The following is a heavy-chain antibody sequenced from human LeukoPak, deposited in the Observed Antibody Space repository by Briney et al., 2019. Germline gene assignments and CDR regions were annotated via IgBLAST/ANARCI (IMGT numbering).Heavy chain of an antibody. D-gene: IGHD3-22*01. CDR3: AASITMIVVVASAPFQH. Sequence: GGSLRLSCAASGFTFSDYWLSWVRQAPGKGLEWVANMNRDGGERNYVDSMKGRITISRDNAKNSLYLQMNSLRAEDTAVYYCAASITMIVVVASAPFQHWGQGTLVTVSS. CDR1: GFTFSDYW. CDR2: MNRDGGER. V-gene: IGHV3-7*03. J-gene: IGHJ1*01.